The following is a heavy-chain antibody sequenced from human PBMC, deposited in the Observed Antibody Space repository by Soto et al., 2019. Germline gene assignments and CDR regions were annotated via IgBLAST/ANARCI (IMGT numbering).Heavy chain of an antibody. Sequence: SEIQALTSAAERRSLGGHFSRCIRQSPGRGLEWIGEINHIGSTNYNPSLGSRVTISADTSKNQFSLKLNSVTAADAAVYYCARGLGDPRISSFVRPDYWGQG. D-gene: IGHD6-13*01. V-gene: IGHV4-34*01. CDR1: RRSLGGHF. J-gene: IGHJ4*02. CDR2: INHIGST. CDR3: ARGLGDPRISSFVRPDY.